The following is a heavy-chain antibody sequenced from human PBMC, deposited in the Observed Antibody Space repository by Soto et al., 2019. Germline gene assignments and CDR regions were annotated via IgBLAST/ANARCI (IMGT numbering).Heavy chain of an antibody. D-gene: IGHD3-22*01. CDR2: FDPEDGET. Sequence: AAVEVSGKVSGYTRTELSMHWVRQAPGKVLEWMGGFDPEDGETIYAQKFQGRVTMTEDTSTDTAYMELSSLRSEDTAVYYCATGPIDYYDSSGYYYFDYWGQGTLVTVSS. V-gene: IGHV1-24*01. CDR3: ATGPIDYYDSSGYYYFDY. J-gene: IGHJ4*02. CDR1: GYTRTELS.